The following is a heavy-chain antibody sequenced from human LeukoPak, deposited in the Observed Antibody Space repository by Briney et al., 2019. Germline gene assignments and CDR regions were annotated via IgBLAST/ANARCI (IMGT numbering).Heavy chain of an antibody. CDR2: ISGSGSTI. CDR1: GFTFSSYA. CDR3: AKGYGDHFDY. Sequence: GGSLRLSCAASGFTFSSYAMSWVRQAPGKGLEWVSAISGSGSTIYYADSVKGRFTISRDNAKNSLYLQMNSLRAEDTAVYYCAKGYGDHFDYWGQGTLVTVSS. D-gene: IGHD5-18*01. J-gene: IGHJ4*02. V-gene: IGHV3-23*01.